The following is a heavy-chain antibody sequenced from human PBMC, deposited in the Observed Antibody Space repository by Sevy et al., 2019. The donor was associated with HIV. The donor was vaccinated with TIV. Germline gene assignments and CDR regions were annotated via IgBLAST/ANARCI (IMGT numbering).Heavy chain of an antibody. J-gene: IGHJ4*02. CDR2: ISSSSSYT. Sequence: LGGSLRLSCAASGFTFSDYYMSWIRQAPGKGLEGVSYISSSSSYTNYGDSVKGRFTISRDNAKNSLYLQMNSLRAEDTAVYYCARGDCSGGSCYADYWGQGTLVTVSS. D-gene: IGHD2-15*01. V-gene: IGHV3-11*06. CDR3: ARGDCSGGSCYADY. CDR1: GFTFSDYY.